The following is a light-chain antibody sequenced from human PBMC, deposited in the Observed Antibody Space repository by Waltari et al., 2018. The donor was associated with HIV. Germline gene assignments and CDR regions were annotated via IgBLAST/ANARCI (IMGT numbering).Light chain of an antibody. CDR3: QTWGTGIRV. J-gene: IGLJ2*01. CDR2: EVS. Sequence: QSALTQPASVSGSPGQSITISCTGTSSDVGGYNYVSWYQQHPGKAPKLMIYEVSNRPSGVCNRFSGSSSGAERYLTISSLQSEDEADYYCQTWGTGIRVFGGGTKLTVL. V-gene: IGLV2-14*01. CDR1: SSDVGGYNY.